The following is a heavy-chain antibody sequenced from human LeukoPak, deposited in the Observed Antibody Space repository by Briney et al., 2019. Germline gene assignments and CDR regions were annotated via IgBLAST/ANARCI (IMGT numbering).Heavy chain of an antibody. J-gene: IGHJ4*02. Sequence: PSETLSLTCAVSGGSISSGGYSWSWIRQPPGKGLEWIGYIYHSGSTYYNPSLKSRVTISVDTSKNQFSLKLSSVTAADTAVYYCARDRGQRGGFDYWGQGTLVTVSS. CDR2: IYHSGST. CDR1: GGSISSGGYS. D-gene: IGHD3-10*01. V-gene: IGHV4-30-2*01. CDR3: ARDRGQRGGFDY.